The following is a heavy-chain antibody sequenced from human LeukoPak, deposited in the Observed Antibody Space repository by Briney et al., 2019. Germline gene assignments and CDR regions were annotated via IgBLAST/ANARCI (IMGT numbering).Heavy chain of an antibody. CDR2: ISWNSGSI. CDR3: ANVGLTGYYRWFDP. CDR1: GFTFDDYA. J-gene: IGHJ5*02. Sequence: GGSLRLSCAASGFTFDDYAMHWVRQAPGKGLEWVSGISWNSGSIGYADSVKGRFTISRDNAKNSLYLQMNSLRAEDTAVYYCANVGLTGYYRWFDPWGQGTLVTVSS. V-gene: IGHV3-9*01. D-gene: IGHD3-9*01.